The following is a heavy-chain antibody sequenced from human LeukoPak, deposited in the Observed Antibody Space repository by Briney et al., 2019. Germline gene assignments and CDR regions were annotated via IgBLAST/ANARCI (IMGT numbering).Heavy chain of an antibody. CDR3: ARFSNNYDILTGYPMYYFDY. CDR2: IYYSGST. D-gene: IGHD3-9*01. CDR1: GGSISTYY. V-gene: IGHV4-59*01. J-gene: IGHJ4*02. Sequence: SETLSLNCTVSGGSISTYYWSWIRQPPGKGLEWIAYIYYSGSTNYNPSLKSRVTISVDTSKNQFSLKLSSVTAADTAVYYCARFSNNYDILTGYPMYYFDYWGQGTLVTVSS.